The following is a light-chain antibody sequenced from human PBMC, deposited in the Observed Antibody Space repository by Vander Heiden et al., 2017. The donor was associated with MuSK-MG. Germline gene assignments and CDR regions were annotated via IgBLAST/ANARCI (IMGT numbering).Light chain of an antibody. CDR1: QGISSY. Sequence: AIRMTQSPSSLSASTGDRVTITCRASQGISSYLAWYQQKPGKAPKLLIYAASTLQSAVPSRFSGSGSGTDFTLTISCLQSEDFATYYCRLEDSYLTTFGQGTRLEIK. J-gene: IGKJ5*01. CDR2: AAS. V-gene: IGKV1-8*01. CDR3: RLEDSYLTT.